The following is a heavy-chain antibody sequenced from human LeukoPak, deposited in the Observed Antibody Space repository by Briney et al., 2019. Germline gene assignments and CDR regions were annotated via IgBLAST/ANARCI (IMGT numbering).Heavy chain of an antibody. J-gene: IGHJ4*02. CDR3: ARVRHPTDYGDASFDY. D-gene: IGHD4-17*01. CDR1: GGSVSSGSYY. V-gene: IGHV4-61*01. CDR2: IYYSGST. Sequence: PSETLSLTCTVSGGSVSSGSYYWSWIRQPPGKGLEWIGYIYYSGSTNYNPSLKSRVTISVDTSKNQFSLKLSSVTAADTAVYYCARVRHPTDYGDASFDYWGQGTLVTVSS.